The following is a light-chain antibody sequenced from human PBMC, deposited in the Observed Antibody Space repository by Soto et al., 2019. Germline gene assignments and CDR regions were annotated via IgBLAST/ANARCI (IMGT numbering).Light chain of an antibody. CDR1: QSVTRN. CDR3: QQYNDWTPARRP. Sequence: EVVMTQSPATLSLSPGESATLSCRASQSVTRNLAWYQQKPGQAPRLLIYGASTRATGIPARFSGSGSGTEFTLTINSLQSDDFAVYFCQQYNDWTPARRPFGQGTKVEIK. CDR2: GAS. V-gene: IGKV3-15*01. J-gene: IGKJ1*01.